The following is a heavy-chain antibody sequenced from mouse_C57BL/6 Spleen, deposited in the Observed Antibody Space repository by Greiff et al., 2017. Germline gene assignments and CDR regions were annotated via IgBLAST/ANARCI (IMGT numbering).Heavy chain of an antibody. CDR2: IHPSDSDT. CDR3: AIGGYDEGGYAMDY. Sequence: QVQLKQPGAELVKPGASVKVSCKASGYTFTSYWMHWVKQRPGQGLEWIGRIHPSDSDTNYNQKFKGKATLTVDKSSSTAYMQLSSLTSEDSAVYDCAIGGYDEGGYAMDYWGQGTSVTVSS. CDR1: GYTFTSYW. J-gene: IGHJ4*01. D-gene: IGHD2-2*01. V-gene: IGHV1-74*01.